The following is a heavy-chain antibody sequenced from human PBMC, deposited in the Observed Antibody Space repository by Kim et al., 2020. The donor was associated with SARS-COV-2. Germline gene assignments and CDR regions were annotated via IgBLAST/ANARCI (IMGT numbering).Heavy chain of an antibody. Sequence: AQKFQGRVTMSRDTSISTAYMELSRLRSDDTAVYYCARVPWIQLWSVDYWGQGTLVTVSS. CDR3: ARVPWIQLWSVDY. J-gene: IGHJ4*02. D-gene: IGHD5-18*01. V-gene: IGHV1-2*02.